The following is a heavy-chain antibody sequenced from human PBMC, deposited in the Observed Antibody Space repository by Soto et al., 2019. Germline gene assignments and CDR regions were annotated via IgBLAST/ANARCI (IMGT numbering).Heavy chain of an antibody. CDR1: GYTFTSYG. Sequence: GASVKVSCKASGYTFTSYGISWVRQAPGQGLEWMGWISAYNGNTNYAQKLQGRVTMTTDTSTSTAYMELRSLRSDDTAVYYCARDVPPRYCTNGVCKHGWFDPWGQGTLVTVSS. J-gene: IGHJ5*02. CDR2: ISAYNGNT. CDR3: ARDVPPRYCTNGVCKHGWFDP. V-gene: IGHV1-18*04. D-gene: IGHD2-8*01.